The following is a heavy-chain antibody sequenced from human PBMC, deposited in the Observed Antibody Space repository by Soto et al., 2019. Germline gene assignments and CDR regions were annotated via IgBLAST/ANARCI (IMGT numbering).Heavy chain of an antibody. CDR2: INHSGST. CDR3: ARAGQLGLDV. J-gene: IGHJ6*04. D-gene: IGHD1-1*01. V-gene: IGHV4-34*01. CDR1: GGSFSGYY. Sequence: SETLSLTCAVYGGSFSGYYWSWIRQPPGKGLEWIGEINHSGSTNYNPSLKSRVTISVDTSKNQFSLKLSSVTAADTAVYYCARAGQLGLDVWGKGTTVTVSS.